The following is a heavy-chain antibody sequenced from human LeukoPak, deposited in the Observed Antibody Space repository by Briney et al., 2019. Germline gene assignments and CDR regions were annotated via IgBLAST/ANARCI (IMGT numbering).Heavy chain of an antibody. CDR1: GGSISSYY. CDR3: ARAGILTGYYREYYYYYYYMDV. Sequence: PSETLSLTCTVSGGSISSYYWSWIRQPPGKGLGWIGYIYYSGSTNYNPSLKSRVTISVDTSKNQFSLKLSSVTAADTAVYYCARAGILTGYYREYYYYYYYMDVWGKGTTVTISS. J-gene: IGHJ6*03. CDR2: IYYSGST. V-gene: IGHV4-59*12. D-gene: IGHD3-9*01.